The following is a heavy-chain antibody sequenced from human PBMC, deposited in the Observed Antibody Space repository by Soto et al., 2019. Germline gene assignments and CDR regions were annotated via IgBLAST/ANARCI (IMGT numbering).Heavy chain of an antibody. V-gene: IGHV3-7*01. J-gene: IGHJ6*02. CDR3: ARVTGYSSSSVFYYYGMDV. CDR1: GFTFSSYW. D-gene: IGHD6-6*01. Sequence: PGGSLRLSCAASGFTFSSYWMSWVRQAPGKRLEWVANIKQDGSEKYYVDSVKGRFTISRDNAKNSLYLQMNSLRAEDTAVYYCARVTGYSSSSVFYYYGMDVWGQGTTVTVSS. CDR2: IKQDGSEK.